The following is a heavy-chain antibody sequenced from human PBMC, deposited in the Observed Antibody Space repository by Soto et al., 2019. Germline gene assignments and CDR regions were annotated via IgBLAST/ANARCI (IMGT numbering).Heavy chain of an antibody. CDR2: ISGSSGNA. V-gene: IGHV1-18*01. J-gene: IGHJ4*02. CDR3: AREMAGLGGEYDY. D-gene: IGHD3-16*01. CDR1: GYTLTKYG. Sequence: QVQLVQSGAEVKNPGASVKVSCKTSGYTLTKYGVGWVRQAPGQGLEWMGWISGSSGNANYAEKVQGRITLTTDTSTSTAYIELRSLRSDDTAVYYCAREMAGLGGEYDYWGQGTLVTVSS.